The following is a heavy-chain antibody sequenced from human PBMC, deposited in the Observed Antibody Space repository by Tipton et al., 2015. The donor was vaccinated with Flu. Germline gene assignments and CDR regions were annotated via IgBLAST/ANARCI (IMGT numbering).Heavy chain of an antibody. Sequence: SLRLSCAASGFTFSSYSMNWVRQAPGKGLEWVSYISSSSSTIYYADSVKGRFTISRDNAKNSLYLQMNSLRAEDTAVYYCARGSETVAEHDAFDIWGQGTMVTVSS. J-gene: IGHJ3*02. D-gene: IGHD6-19*01. CDR2: ISSSSSTI. CDR1: GFTFSSYS. CDR3: ARGSETVAEHDAFDI. V-gene: IGHV3-48*04.